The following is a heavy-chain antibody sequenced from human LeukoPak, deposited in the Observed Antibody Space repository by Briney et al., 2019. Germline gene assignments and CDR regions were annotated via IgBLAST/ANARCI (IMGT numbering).Heavy chain of an antibody. J-gene: IGHJ3*02. CDR3: ARVQSPSYYDILTGIYDAFDI. V-gene: IGHV1-46*01. Sequence: ASVKVSCKASGYSFTNYYMHWVRQAPGQGLEWLGKINPSDGSINYAQKFQGRVTMTRDMSTTTVYMELSSLRSEDTAVYYCARVQSPSYYDILTGIYDAFDIWGQGTMATVSS. CDR2: INPSDGSI. D-gene: IGHD3-9*01. CDR1: GYSFTNYY.